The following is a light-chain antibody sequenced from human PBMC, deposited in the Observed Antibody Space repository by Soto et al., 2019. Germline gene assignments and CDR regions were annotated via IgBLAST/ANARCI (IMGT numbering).Light chain of an antibody. V-gene: IGLV2-14*03. CDR1: SSDVGGYNY. CDR3: CSYTGSSTPVV. Sequence: QSALTQPASVSGSPGQSITISCTGTSSDVGGYNYVSWYQQHPGKAPKLIIYDVSNRPSGVSNRFSGSKSGNTASLTISGLQAEDEADYYCCSYTGSSTPVVFGGGTKLTVL. CDR2: DVS. J-gene: IGLJ2*01.